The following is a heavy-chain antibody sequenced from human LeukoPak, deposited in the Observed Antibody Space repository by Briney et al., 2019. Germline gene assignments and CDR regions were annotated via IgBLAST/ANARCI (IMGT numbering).Heavy chain of an antibody. CDR1: GFTFSSYS. CDR3: ARDGYSGYDGDY. Sequence: GGSLRLSCAASGFTFSSYSMNWVRQAPGKGLEWVSSISSSSSYIYYADSVKGRFTISRDNAKNSLYLQMNSLRAEDTAVYYCARDGYSGYDGDYWGQGTLVTVSS. V-gene: IGHV3-21*01. CDR2: ISSSSSYI. J-gene: IGHJ4*02. D-gene: IGHD5-12*01.